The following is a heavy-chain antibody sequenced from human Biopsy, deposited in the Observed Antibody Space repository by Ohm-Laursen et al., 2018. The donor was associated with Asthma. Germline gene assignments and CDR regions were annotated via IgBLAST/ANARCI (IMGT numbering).Heavy chain of an antibody. CDR2: ISYDGSSI. CDR3: ARDIAFGGVHDF. J-gene: IGHJ4*02. D-gene: IGHD3-16*01. Sequence: SLRLSCAASRFTYEMHWVRQAPGKGLEWVAVISYDGSSIYYADSVKGRFTISRDNAKNSLHLQMNSLRAEDTAIYYCARDIAFGGVHDFWGQGTLVAVSS. V-gene: IGHV3-30-3*01. CDR1: RFTYE.